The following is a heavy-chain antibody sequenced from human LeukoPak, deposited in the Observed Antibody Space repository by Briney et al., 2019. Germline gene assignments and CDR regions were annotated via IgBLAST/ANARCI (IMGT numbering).Heavy chain of an antibody. CDR2: ISSSGDNT. CDR3: ERATLYYGCISDL. J-gene: IGHJ1*01. V-gene: IGHV3-64*01. D-gene: IGHD4-23*01. CDR1: GFTFSNYS. Sequence: GGSLTLSCAASGFTFSNYSMHWVAQAPGKGLEYVSAISSSGDNTYYARSVKGRFTISRDNSKNTLYLQMGSLRADDMAVYYCERATLYYGCISDLWGQGTLVTVSS.